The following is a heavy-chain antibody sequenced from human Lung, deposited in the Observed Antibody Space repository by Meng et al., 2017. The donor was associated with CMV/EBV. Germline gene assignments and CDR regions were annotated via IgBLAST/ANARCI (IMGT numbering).Heavy chain of an antibody. CDR1: GGSISSGGYY. Sequence: SETLSLXCTVSGGSISSGGYYWSWIRQHPGKGLEWIGYIYYSGSTYYNPSLKSRVTISVDTSKNQFSLKLSSVTAADTAVYYCARVGCSSTSCPDYWGQGNXVNGSS. J-gene: IGHJ4*02. D-gene: IGHD2-2*01. V-gene: IGHV4-31*03. CDR2: IYYSGST. CDR3: ARVGCSSTSCPDY.